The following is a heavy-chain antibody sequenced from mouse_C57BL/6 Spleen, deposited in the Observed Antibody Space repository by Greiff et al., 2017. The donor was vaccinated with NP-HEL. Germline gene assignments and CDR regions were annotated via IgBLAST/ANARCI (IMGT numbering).Heavy chain of an antibody. CDR3: AREGSKYAMDY. V-gene: IGHV1-82*01. D-gene: IGHD1-1*01. CDR1: GYAFSSSW. J-gene: IGHJ4*01. CDR2: IYPGDGDT. Sequence: VKLMESGPELVKPGASVKISCKASGYAFSSSWMNWVKQRPGKGLEWIGRIYPGDGDTNYNGKFKGKATLTADKSSSTAYMQLSSLTSEDSAVYFCAREGSKYAMDYWGQGTSVTVSS.